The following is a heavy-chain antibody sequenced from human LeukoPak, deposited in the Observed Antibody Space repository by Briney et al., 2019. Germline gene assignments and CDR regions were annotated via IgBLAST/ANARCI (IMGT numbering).Heavy chain of an antibody. V-gene: IGHV1-46*01. Sequence: ASLKVSCKASGYTFTSYYMHWVRQAPGQGLELMGIINPSGGSTSYAQKFQGRVTMTRDTSTSTVYMELSSLRSEDTAVYYCARGSGGSYYRNWFDPWGQGTLVTVSS. CDR1: GYTFTSYY. CDR3: ARGSGGSYYRNWFDP. J-gene: IGHJ5*02. D-gene: IGHD1-26*01. CDR2: INPSGGST.